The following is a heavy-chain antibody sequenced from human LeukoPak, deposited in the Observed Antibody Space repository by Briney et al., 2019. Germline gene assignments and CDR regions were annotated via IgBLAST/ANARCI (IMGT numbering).Heavy chain of an antibody. J-gene: IGHJ6*03. CDR1: GFTFSSYG. CDR2: IRYDGSSK. Sequence: GGSLRLSCAASGFTFSSYGMHWVRQAPGKGLEWVAFIRYDGSSKYYADSVKGRFTIFRDNAKNTLYLQMNSLRAEDTAVYYCAKAPESGAAPYYYYMDVWGKGTTVTISS. CDR3: AKAPESGAAPYYYYMDV. D-gene: IGHD1-26*01. V-gene: IGHV3-30*02.